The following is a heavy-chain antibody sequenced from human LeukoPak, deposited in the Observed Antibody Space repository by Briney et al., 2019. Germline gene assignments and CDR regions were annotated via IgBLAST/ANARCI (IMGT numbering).Heavy chain of an antibody. D-gene: IGHD3-10*01. J-gene: IGHJ3*02. CDR2: INPRGGST. V-gene: IGHV1-46*01. CDR3: ASWLRGVIGAFDI. Sequence: ASVKVSCKASGYTFTTYYMHWMRQAPGQRPEWMGIINPRGGSTDYARKFQGRITMTSDTSTSTAYMELRSLRSDDTAVYYCASWLRGVIGAFDIWGQGTMVTVSS. CDR1: GYTFTTYY.